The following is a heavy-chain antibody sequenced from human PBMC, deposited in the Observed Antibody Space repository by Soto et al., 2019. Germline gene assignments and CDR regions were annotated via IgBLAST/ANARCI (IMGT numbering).Heavy chain of an antibody. CDR3: ARVPRDYGDYGGFDY. V-gene: IGHV3-30-3*01. D-gene: IGHD4-17*01. CDR2: ISYDGSNK. Sequence: GGSLRLSCAASGFTFSSYAMHWVRQAPGKGLEWVAVISYDGSNKYYADSVKGRFTISRDNSKNTLYLQMNSLRAEDTAVYYCARVPRDYGDYGGFDYWGQGTLVTVSS. CDR1: GFTFSSYA. J-gene: IGHJ4*02.